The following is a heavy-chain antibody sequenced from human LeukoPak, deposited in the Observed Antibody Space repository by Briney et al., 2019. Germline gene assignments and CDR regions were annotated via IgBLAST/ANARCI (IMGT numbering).Heavy chain of an antibody. CDR2: IYTSGST. CDR1: GGSTSSYY. Sequence: PSETLSLTCTVSGGSTSSYYWSWIRQPAGKGLEWIGRIYTSGSTNYNPSLKSRVTMSVDTSKNQFSLKLSSVTAADTAVYYCARDRPNYYDSSGYLNWFDPWGQGTLVTVSS. CDR3: ARDRPNYYDSSGYLNWFDP. D-gene: IGHD3-22*01. J-gene: IGHJ5*02. V-gene: IGHV4-4*07.